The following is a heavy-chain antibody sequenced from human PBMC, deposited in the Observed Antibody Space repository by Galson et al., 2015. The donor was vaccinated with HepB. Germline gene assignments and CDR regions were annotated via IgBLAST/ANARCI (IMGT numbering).Heavy chain of an antibody. CDR3: ARGTHDTYYYDSSGYYPFDY. CDR2: INPNSGGT. D-gene: IGHD3-22*01. CDR1: GYTFTGYY. J-gene: IGHJ4*02. V-gene: IGHV1-2*02. Sequence: SVKVSCKASGYTFTGYYMHWVRQAPGQGLEWMGWINPNSGGTNYAQKFQGRVTMTRDTSISTAYMELSRLRSDDTAVYYCARGTHDTYYYDSSGYYPFDYWGQGTLVTVSS.